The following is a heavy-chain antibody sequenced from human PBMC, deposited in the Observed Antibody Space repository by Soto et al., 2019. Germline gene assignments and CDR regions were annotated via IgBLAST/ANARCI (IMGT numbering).Heavy chain of an antibody. V-gene: IGHV3-23*01. CDR2: IGESGTPT. Sequence: VQLLESGGGLVQPGGSLRLSCAASGFTFSSYAMKWVRQAPGKGLEWVSLIGESGTPTYYADSVKGRFTISRDNSGNTLFLERYSLRAEDTAVYYCARYIPGVRYYGMDVWGQGTTVTVSS. D-gene: IGHD2-2*01. CDR1: GFTFSSYA. J-gene: IGHJ6*02. CDR3: ARYIPGVRYYGMDV.